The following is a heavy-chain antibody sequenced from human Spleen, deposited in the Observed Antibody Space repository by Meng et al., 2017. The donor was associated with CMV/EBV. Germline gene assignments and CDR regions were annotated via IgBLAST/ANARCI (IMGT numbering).Heavy chain of an antibody. Sequence: GESLKISCAASGFTFSSYAMSWVRQAPGKGLEWVAYISSSGSIKKYADSVEGRFTISRDNAKKSLYLQMNSLGAEDTAFYYCARDFSAVHNWFDAWGRGTLVTVSS. CDR2: ISSSGSIK. CDR3: ARDFSAVHNWFDA. D-gene: IGHD1-26*01. CDR1: GFTFSSYA. V-gene: IGHV3-48*03. J-gene: IGHJ5*02.